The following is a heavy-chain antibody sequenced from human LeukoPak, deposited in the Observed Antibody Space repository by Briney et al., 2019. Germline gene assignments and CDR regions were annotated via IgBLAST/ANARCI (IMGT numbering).Heavy chain of an antibody. CDR2: IWYDGSNK. D-gene: IGHD5-24*01. J-gene: IGHJ4*02. CDR3: ASGWLQFSFDY. CDR1: GFTFSSFW. V-gene: IGHV3-33*08. Sequence: GGSLRLSCAGSGFTFSSFWMSWVRQAPGKGLEWVAVIWYDGSNKYYADSVKGRFTISRDNSKNTLYLQMNSLRAEDTAVYYCASGWLQFSFDYWGQGTLVTVSS.